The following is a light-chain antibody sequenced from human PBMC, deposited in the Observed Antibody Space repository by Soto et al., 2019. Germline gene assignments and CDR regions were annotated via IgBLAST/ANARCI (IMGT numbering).Light chain of an antibody. CDR1: QGVSSY. Sequence: EILMTQSPATLSVSPGERATLSCRASQGVSSYLAWYQQKPGQPPRLLIYGASTRATGIPARFSGSGSGTDFTLTISSLQSEDFAVYYCQQYNNWPRTVGQGTKVDSK. J-gene: IGKJ1*01. CDR3: QQYNNWPRT. CDR2: GAS. V-gene: IGKV3-15*01.